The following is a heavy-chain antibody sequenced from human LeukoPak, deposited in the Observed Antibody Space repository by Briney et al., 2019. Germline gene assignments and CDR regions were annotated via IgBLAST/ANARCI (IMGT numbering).Heavy chain of an antibody. J-gene: IGHJ5*02. CDR3: ARYSSGWYEWFDP. D-gene: IGHD6-19*01. CDR2: IIPIFGTA. V-gene: IGHV1-69*01. Sequence: ASVNVSCKASGGTFSIYAISWVRQAPGQGLEWMGGIIPIFGTANYAQKFQGRVTITADESTSTAYMEPSSLRSEDTAVYYCARYSSGWYEWFDPWGQGTLVTVSS. CDR1: GGTFSIYA.